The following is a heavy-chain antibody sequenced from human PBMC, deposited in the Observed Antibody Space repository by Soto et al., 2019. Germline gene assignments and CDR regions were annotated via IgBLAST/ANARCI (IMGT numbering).Heavy chain of an antibody. CDR3: ARLWLVNDAFDI. Sequence: QVQLQESGPGLVKPSETLSLTCTVSGGSISSYYWSWIRQPPGKGLEWIGYIYYSGSTNYTPSLKSRVTISVDTSKNQFSLKLSSVTAADTAVYYCARLWLVNDAFDIWGQGTMVTVSS. CDR2: IYYSGST. V-gene: IGHV4-59*08. CDR1: GGSISSYY. J-gene: IGHJ3*02. D-gene: IGHD6-19*01.